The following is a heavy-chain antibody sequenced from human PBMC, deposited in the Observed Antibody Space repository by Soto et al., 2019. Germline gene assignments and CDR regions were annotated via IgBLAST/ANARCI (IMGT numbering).Heavy chain of an antibody. Sequence: SETLSLTFTVSGGSISSYYWGWIRQPPGKGLEWIGYISSSGTTNYNPSLESRVTTSVDTSKNQFSLNLSSVTAADTAVYYCARGRTSVRYGGFDYWGQGILVTVSS. J-gene: IGHJ4*02. D-gene: IGHD2-2*01. CDR3: ARGRTSVRYGGFDY. V-gene: IGHV4-59*01. CDR2: ISSSGTT. CDR1: GGSISSYY.